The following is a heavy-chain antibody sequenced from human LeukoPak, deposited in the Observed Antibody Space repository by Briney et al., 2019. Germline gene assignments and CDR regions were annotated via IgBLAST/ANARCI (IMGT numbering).Heavy chain of an antibody. Sequence: GGSLRLSCAASGFTFSIYSMHWVRQAPGKGLVWVSRIKSDGSSTSYADSMKGRFTISRDNAKNTLYLQMDSLRVEDTAVYYCAKSDWFDPWGQRTLVTVSS. J-gene: IGHJ5*02. CDR3: AKSDWFDP. CDR1: GFTFSIYS. V-gene: IGHV3-74*01. CDR2: IKSDGSST.